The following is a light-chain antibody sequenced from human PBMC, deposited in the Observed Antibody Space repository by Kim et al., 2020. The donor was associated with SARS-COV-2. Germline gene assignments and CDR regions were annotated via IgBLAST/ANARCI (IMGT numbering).Light chain of an antibody. Sequence: QSALTQPASVSGSPGQSITISCTGTSSDVGGYNYVSWYQQHPGKAPKLMIYDVSKRPSGVSNRFSGSTSGNTASLTISGLQAEDEADYYCISYTSSSTVVFGGGTQLTVL. CDR3: ISYTSSSTVV. CDR2: DVS. J-gene: IGLJ2*01. CDR1: SSDVGGYNY. V-gene: IGLV2-14*01.